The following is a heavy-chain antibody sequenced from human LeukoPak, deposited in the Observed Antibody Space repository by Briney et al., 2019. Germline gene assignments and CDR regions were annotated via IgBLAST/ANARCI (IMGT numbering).Heavy chain of an antibody. CDR3: ARDWRFGESPFDY. D-gene: IGHD3-10*01. J-gene: IGHJ4*02. CDR1: GGSISSGSYY. CDR2: IYTSGST. Sequence: PSQTLSLTCTVSGGSISSGSYYWSWIRQPAGKGLEWIGRIYTSGSTNYNPSLKSRVTISVDTSKNQFSLKLSSVTAADTAVYYCARDWRFGESPFDYWGQGTLVTVSS. V-gene: IGHV4-61*02.